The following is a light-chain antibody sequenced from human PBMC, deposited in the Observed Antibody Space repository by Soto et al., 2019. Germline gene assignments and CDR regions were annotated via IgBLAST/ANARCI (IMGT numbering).Light chain of an antibody. CDR3: QQYNNWPWT. CDR1: QSVSNN. Sequence: EIVMTHSPATLSVSPGERATLSCRASQSVSNNLAWYQQKPGQAPRLLIYGASTRATAIPARFSGSGSGTEFTLTISSLQSEDFAVYCCQQYNNWPWTFGQGTKVDI. V-gene: IGKV3-15*01. CDR2: GAS. J-gene: IGKJ1*01.